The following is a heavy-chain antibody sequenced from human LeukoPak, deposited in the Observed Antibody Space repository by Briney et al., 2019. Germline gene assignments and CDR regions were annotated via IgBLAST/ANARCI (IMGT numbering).Heavy chain of an antibody. V-gene: IGHV3-11*01. CDR1: GFTFSDYY. CDR2: ISSSGSTI. Sequence: GGSLRLSCAASGFTFSDYYMSWIRQAPGKGLEWVSYISSSGSTIYYADSVKGRFTISRDNAKNSLYLQMNSLRAEDTAVYYCATDKELLWFGELLWGAFDIWGQGTMVTVSS. CDR3: ATDKELLWFGELLWGAFDI. D-gene: IGHD3-10*01. J-gene: IGHJ3*02.